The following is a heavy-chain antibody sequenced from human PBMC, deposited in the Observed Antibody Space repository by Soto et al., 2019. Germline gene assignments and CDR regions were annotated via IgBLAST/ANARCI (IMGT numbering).Heavy chain of an antibody. V-gene: IGHV1-2*04. J-gene: IGHJ5*02. CDR2: INPHSGGA. CDR1: GYTFTDYY. D-gene: IGHD4-17*01. CDR3: ARSPLDYGDSPNWFDP. Sequence: GASVKVSYKASGYTFTDYYMHWVRQAPGQGLEWMGWINPHSGGANYAQKFQGWVTMTRDTSISTAYMELSRLRSDDTAVYYCARSPLDYGDSPNWFDPWRQGTLVTVSS.